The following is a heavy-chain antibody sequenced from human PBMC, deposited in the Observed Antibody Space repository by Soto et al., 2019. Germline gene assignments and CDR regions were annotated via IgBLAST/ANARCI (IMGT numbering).Heavy chain of an antibody. D-gene: IGHD2-15*01. J-gene: IGHJ6*02. V-gene: IGHV1-69*01. CDR2: IIPIVGTA. CDR1: GGTFSSYS. Sequence: QVQLVQSGAEVKKPGSSVKVSCTAPGGTFSSYSISWVRQAPGQGLEWMGGIIPIVGTAKYAQKFQGRVTITADESTSTGYMELSSLRSEDTAVYYFARSRGGSSSLDIYYYYYYGMDGWGQGNRVTVSS. CDR3: ARSRGGSSSLDIYYYYYYGMDG.